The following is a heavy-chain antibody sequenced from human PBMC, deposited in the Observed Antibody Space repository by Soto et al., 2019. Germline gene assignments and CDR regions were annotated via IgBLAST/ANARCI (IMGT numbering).Heavy chain of an antibody. CDR1: GGSFSGYY. Sequence: SSETLSLTCAVYGGSFSGYYWSWIRQPPGKGLEWIGEINHSGSTNYNPSLKSRVTISVDTSKNQFSLKLSSVTAADTAVYYCARVKGYTHYYYGMDVWGQGTTVTVSS. CDR2: INHSGST. J-gene: IGHJ6*02. D-gene: IGHD6-13*01. CDR3: ARVKGYTHYYYGMDV. V-gene: IGHV4-34*01.